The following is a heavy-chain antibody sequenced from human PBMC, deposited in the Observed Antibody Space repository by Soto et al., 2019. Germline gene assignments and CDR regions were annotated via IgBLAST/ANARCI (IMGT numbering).Heavy chain of an antibody. CDR2: ISSSSSTI. D-gene: IGHD3-9*01. Sequence: EVQLVESGGGLVQPGGSLRLSCAASGFTFSSYSMNWVRQAPGKGLEWVSYISSSSSTIYYADSVKGRFTISRDNAKNSLDLQMNSLRDEDTAVYYCGRGLYYDILTGYYGGVYWGQGTLVTVSS. J-gene: IGHJ4*02. CDR3: GRGLYYDILTGYYGGVY. CDR1: GFTFSSYS. V-gene: IGHV3-48*02.